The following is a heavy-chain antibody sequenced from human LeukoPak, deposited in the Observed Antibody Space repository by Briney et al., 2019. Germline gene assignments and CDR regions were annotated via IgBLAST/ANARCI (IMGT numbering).Heavy chain of an antibody. CDR1: GGSISSYY. D-gene: IGHD1-26*01. Sequence: PSETLSLTCTVSGGSISSYYWSWIRQPPGKGLEWIGEINHSGSTNYNPSLKSRVTISVDTSKNQFSLKLSSVTAADTAVYYCARVAYPYSGSYYNYWGQGTLVTVSS. CDR3: ARVAYPYSGSYYNY. V-gene: IGHV4-34*01. J-gene: IGHJ4*02. CDR2: INHSGST.